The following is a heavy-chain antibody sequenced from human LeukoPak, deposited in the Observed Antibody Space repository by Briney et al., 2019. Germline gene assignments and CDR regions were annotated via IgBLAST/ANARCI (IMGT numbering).Heavy chain of an antibody. CDR3: ARAYSPTDYFDH. D-gene: IGHD6-13*01. CDR2: SYSSGSY. Sequence: PSETLSLTCTVSGASISSGSFYWNWIRQPAGKGLEWVGRSYSSGSYNYNPSLKSRVTISVDTSKNQFSLKLTSVTATDTAVYYCARAYSPTDYFDHWGQGTLVTVSS. J-gene: IGHJ4*02. CDR1: GASISSGSFY. V-gene: IGHV4-61*02.